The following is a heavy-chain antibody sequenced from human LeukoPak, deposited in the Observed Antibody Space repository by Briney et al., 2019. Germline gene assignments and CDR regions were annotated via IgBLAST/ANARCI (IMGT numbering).Heavy chain of an antibody. D-gene: IGHD2/OR15-2a*01. CDR3: AKDLPSMAGFDY. CDR2: IRYDGSNK. V-gene: IGHV3-30*02. J-gene: IGHJ4*02. Sequence: GGSLRLSCAASGFTFSSYGMHWVRQAPGKGLEWVAFIRYDGSNKYYADSVKGRFTISRDNSKNTLYLQMNSLRAEDTAVYYCAKDLPSMAGFDYWGQGTLVTVSS. CDR1: GFTFSSYG.